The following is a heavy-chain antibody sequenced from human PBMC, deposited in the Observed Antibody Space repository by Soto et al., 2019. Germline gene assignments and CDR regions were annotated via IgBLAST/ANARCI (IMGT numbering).Heavy chain of an antibody. V-gene: IGHV4-4*07. J-gene: IGHJ4*02. Sequence: PSKTLSLTCTVPGGSINSYYRSWIRQPAGKGLEWIGRIYTSGSTNYNPSLKSRVTMSVDTSKNQFSLKLSSVTAADTAVYYCARDRVKYSYGRAYFDYWGQGTLVTVSS. D-gene: IGHD5-18*01. CDR3: ARDRVKYSYGRAYFDY. CDR1: GGSINSYY. CDR2: IYTSGST.